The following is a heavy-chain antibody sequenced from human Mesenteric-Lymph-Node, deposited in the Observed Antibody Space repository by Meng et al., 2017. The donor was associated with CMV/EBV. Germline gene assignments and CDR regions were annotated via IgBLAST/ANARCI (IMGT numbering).Heavy chain of an antibody. CDR2: MNPKNGNI. V-gene: IGHV1-8*01. CDR1: YILTSYD. J-gene: IGHJ5*02. D-gene: IGHD3-9*01. CDR3: ARGGGLRFFDSPNNWFDP. Sequence: YILTSYDINWVRQAAGQGPEWMGWMNPKNGNIGYAPKFQGRLTMTSDASIRTAYMELSSLRSEDTAVYYCARGGGLRFFDSPNNWFDPWGQGTLVTVSS.